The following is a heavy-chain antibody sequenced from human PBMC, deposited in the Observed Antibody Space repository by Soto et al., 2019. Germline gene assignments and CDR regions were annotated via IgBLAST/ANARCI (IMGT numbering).Heavy chain of an antibody. CDR1: GGSISSSNW. CDR3: ARDNSSSWYFDY. D-gene: IGHD6-13*01. V-gene: IGHV4-4*02. Sequence: QVQLQESGPGLVKPSGTLSLTCAVSGGSISSSNWWRWVRQPPGEGLEWIGEIYHSGSTKYNPSLKSRVTISVDKSKNQFALKLSSVTAADTAVYYCARDNSSSWYFDYWGQGTLVTVSS. CDR2: IYHSGST. J-gene: IGHJ4*02.